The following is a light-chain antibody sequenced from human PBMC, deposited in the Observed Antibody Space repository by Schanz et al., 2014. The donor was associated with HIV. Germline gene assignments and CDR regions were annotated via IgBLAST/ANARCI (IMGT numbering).Light chain of an antibody. Sequence: QSVLTQPPSASGTPGQRVTISCSGSSSNIGSNYVYWYQQLPGTAPKLLIYRNNQRPSGVPDRFSGSKSGTSASLAISGLQSDDEADYYCAAWDGTLNGWVFGGGTKLTVL. CDR2: RNN. CDR3: AAWDGTLNGWV. V-gene: IGLV1-47*01. J-gene: IGLJ3*02. CDR1: SSNIGSNY.